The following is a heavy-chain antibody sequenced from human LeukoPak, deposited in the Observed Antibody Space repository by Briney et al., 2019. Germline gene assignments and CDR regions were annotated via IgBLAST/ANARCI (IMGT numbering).Heavy chain of an antibody. CDR1: GGSISSYY. CDR3: AREAMVRGVIGPDYYHYMDV. CDR2: IYYSGST. D-gene: IGHD3-10*01. J-gene: IGHJ6*03. V-gene: IGHV4-59*01. Sequence: SETLSLTCTVSGGSISSYYWSWIRQPPGKGLEWIGYIYYSGSTNYNPSLKSRVTISVDTSKNQFSLKLSSVTVADTAVYYCAREAMVRGVIGPDYYHYMDVWGKGTTVTISS.